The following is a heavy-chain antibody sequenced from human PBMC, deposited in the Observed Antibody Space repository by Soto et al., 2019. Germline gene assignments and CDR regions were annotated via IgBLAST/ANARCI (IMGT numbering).Heavy chain of an antibody. Sequence: EIQLVESGGGLVKPGGSLRLSCAASGLTFSIYTMNWVRQAPGKGLEFVSSIGRTGIDRYYIDSVMGRFPISRDNAQKSLYLQMNSLRVEDTALYYCVCDDNRRFWGQGTLVTVSS. CDR2: IGRTGIDR. CDR1: GLTFSIYT. D-gene: IGHD1-1*01. CDR3: VCDDNRRF. J-gene: IGHJ4*02. V-gene: IGHV3-21*01.